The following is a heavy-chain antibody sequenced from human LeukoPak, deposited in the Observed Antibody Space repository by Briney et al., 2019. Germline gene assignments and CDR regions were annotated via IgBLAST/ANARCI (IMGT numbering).Heavy chain of an antibody. J-gene: IGHJ4*02. D-gene: IGHD6-19*01. Sequence: GGSLRLSCAASGFTFSSYGMHWVRQAPGKGAEWVAAIWDDGSNKYYADSVKGRFTISRDNSKNTLYLQMNSLRGEDTAVYYCVREYSSGWYGGYWGQGTLVTVSS. CDR3: VREYSSGWYGGY. CDR1: GFTFSSYG. CDR2: IWDDGSNK. V-gene: IGHV3-33*01.